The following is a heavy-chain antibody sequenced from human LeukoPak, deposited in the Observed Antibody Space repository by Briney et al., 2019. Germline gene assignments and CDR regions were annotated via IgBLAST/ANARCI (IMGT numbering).Heavy chain of an antibody. CDR1: GFTFSSYA. J-gene: IGHJ4*02. Sequence: GGSLRLSCAASGFTFSSYAMSWVRQAPGKGLEWVSAINASGGDTYYADSVKGRFTISRDNSKNTLYLQMNSLRAEDTAVYYCAKDRVVRGVMGAGGYWGQGTLVTVSS. D-gene: IGHD3-10*01. CDR3: AKDRVVRGVMGAGGY. V-gene: IGHV3-23*01. CDR2: INASGGDT.